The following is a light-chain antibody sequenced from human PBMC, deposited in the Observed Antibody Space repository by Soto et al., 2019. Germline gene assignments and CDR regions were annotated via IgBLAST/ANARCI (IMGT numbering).Light chain of an antibody. J-gene: IGLJ1*01. CDR2: DVS. Sequence: QSALTQPRSVSGSPGQSVTISCTGTSSDVGGYNYVSWYQQHPGKAPKLMIYDVSKRPSGVPDRFSGSKSGNTASLTISGLQAEDEADYYCCSYAGSYSVFGTRTKLTVL. CDR3: CSYAGSYSV. V-gene: IGLV2-11*01. CDR1: SSDVGGYNY.